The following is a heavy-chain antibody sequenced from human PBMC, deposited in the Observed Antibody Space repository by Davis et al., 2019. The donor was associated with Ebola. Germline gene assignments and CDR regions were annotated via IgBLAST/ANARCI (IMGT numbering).Heavy chain of an antibody. CDR2: IYYSGST. Sequence: MPSETLSLTCTVSGGSISGYYWSWIRQPPGKGLEWIGYIYYSGSTNYNPSLKSRVTISVDTSKNQFSLKLNSVTAADTAVYYCARGRGSGGSSNNWFDPWGQGTLVTVSS. CDR1: GGSISGYY. CDR3: ARGRGSGGSSNNWFDP. D-gene: IGHD2-15*01. J-gene: IGHJ5*02. V-gene: IGHV4-59*08.